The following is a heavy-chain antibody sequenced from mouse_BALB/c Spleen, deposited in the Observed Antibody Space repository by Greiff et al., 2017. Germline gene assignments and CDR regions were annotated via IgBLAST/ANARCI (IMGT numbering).Heavy chain of an antibody. Sequence: QVQLQQSGPELVKPGASVKLSCKASGYNFTSYWINWVKLRPGQGLEWIGDIYPGSGSTNYNEKFKSKATLTVDTSSSTAYMQLSSLASEDSALYYCARSGIYYDYDGRSWFAYWGQGTLVTVSA. CDR3: ARSGIYYDYDGRSWFAY. D-gene: IGHD2-4*01. J-gene: IGHJ3*01. V-gene: IGHV1-55*01. CDR2: IYPGSGST. CDR1: GYNFTSYW.